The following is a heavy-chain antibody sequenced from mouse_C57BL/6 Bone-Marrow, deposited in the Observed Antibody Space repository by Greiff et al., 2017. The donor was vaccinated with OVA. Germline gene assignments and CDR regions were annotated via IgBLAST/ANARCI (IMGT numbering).Heavy chain of an antibody. CDR1: GYTFTSYW. CDR3: ARSGATVAGDAMDD. CDR2: IHPNSGST. D-gene: IGHD1-1*01. V-gene: IGHV1-64*01. J-gene: IGHJ4*01. Sequence: QVQLQQPGAELVKPGASVKLSCKASGYTFTSYWMHWVKQRPGQGLEWIGMIHPNSGSTNYNEKFKSKATLTVDKSSSTAYMQLSSLTSEDSAVYYCARSGATVAGDAMDDWGQGTSVTVSS.